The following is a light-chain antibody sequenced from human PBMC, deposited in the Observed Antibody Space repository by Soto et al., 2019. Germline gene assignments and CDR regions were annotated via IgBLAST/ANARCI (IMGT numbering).Light chain of an antibody. CDR2: YTS. J-gene: IGKJ3*01. Sequence: DIVMTQSPATLSVSPGERVTLSCRASRTVSTNLAWYQQKPGQATRLLIYYTSPRATGIPARFSGSGSDKQFTLTISSLQSEDSAVYYCQQYNNWPPGATFGPGTKVEIK. CDR3: QQYNNWPPGAT. V-gene: IGKV3-15*01. CDR1: RTVSTN.